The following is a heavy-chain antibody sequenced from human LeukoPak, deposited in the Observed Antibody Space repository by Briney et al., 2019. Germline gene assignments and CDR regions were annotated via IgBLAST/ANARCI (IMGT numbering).Heavy chain of an antibody. D-gene: IGHD3-10*01. Sequence: SVEVSCKASGGTFSSYAISWVRQAPGQGLEWMGGIIPIFGTANYAQKFQGRVTITADKSTSTAYMELSSLRSEDTAVYYCATGSLSYGSGSYYYYYMDVWGKGTTVTVSS. CDR2: IIPIFGTA. CDR3: ATGSLSYGSGSYYYYYMDV. V-gene: IGHV1-69*06. J-gene: IGHJ6*03. CDR1: GGTFSSYA.